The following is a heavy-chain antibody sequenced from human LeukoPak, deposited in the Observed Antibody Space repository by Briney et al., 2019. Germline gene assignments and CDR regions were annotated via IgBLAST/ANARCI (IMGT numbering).Heavy chain of an antibody. CDR2: IRYDRSNQ. CDR3: AKVSGLYFDY. V-gene: IGHV3-30*02. CDR1: GFTFINYV. J-gene: IGHJ4*02. D-gene: IGHD3-10*01. Sequence: GGSLRLSCAASGFTFINYVMHWVRQAPGKGLEWVAFIRYDRSNQYYADSVKGRFTISRDNSKNTVYLQMNSLRAEDTAAYYCAKVSGLYFDYWGQGTLATVSS.